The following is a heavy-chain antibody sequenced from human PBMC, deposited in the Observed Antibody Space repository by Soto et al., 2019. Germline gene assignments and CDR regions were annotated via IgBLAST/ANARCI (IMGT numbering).Heavy chain of an antibody. J-gene: IGHJ6*02. CDR1: GYTFTSYD. Sequence: QVQLVQSGAEVKKPGASVKVSCKASGYTFTSYDINWVRQATGQGLEWMGWMNPNSGNTGYAQKVQGRATTTRNTSISTAYMELSSLRSEETAVYYCAREKTSYGMDVWGQGTTVTVSS. CDR2: MNPNSGNT. V-gene: IGHV1-8*01. CDR3: AREKTSYGMDV.